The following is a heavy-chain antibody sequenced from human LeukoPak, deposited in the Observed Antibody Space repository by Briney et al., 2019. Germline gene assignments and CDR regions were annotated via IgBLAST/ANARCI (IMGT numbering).Heavy chain of an antibody. CDR1: GFTFSNYA. Sequence: GGSLRLSCAASGFTFSNYAMSWVRQAPGKGLEWVSSISGSGDSTYYADSVKGRFTISRDSSMETLYLQMNSLRAEDTATYFCAKRLSFGVAIGDFDYWGQGTLVTVSS. J-gene: IGHJ4*02. D-gene: IGHD3-3*01. CDR2: ISGSGDST. CDR3: AKRLSFGVAIGDFDY. V-gene: IGHV3-23*01.